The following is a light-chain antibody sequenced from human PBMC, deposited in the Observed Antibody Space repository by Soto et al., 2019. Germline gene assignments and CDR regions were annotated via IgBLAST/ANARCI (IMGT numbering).Light chain of an antibody. CDR2: DVS. Sequence: QSVLTQPASVSGSPGQSITISCTGTSSDAGGYDYVSWYQQHPGKAPKLMIYDVSNRPSGVSNRFSGSKSGNTATLTISGLQAEDEADYYCGSYTSSSTYVFGTGTKVTVL. CDR1: SSDAGGYDY. CDR3: GSYTSSSTYV. V-gene: IGLV2-14*01. J-gene: IGLJ1*01.